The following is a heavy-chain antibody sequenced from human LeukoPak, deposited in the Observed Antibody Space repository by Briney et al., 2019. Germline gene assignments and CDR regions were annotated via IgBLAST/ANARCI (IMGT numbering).Heavy chain of an antibody. CDR3: ARGGYGFDY. CDR1: GFTFGSYS. CDR2: ISSSSYI. V-gene: IGHV3-21*01. Sequence: KPGRSLRLACAGSGFTFGSYSMNRVRRAPGEGLEWVSSISSSSYIYYADSVKGRFTISRDNAKNSLYLQMNSLRAEDTAVYYCARGGYGFDYWGQGTLVTVSS. J-gene: IGHJ4*02. D-gene: IGHD5-12*01.